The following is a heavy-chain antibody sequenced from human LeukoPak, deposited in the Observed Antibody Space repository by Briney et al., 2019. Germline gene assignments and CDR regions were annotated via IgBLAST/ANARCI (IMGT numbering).Heavy chain of an antibody. CDR1: VGSINTGRSC. D-gene: IGHD3-10*01. J-gene: IGHJ4*02. Sequence: SETLSLTCTVSVGSINTGRSCWGWIRQPPGTGLEWIGSMFYTGTTTTYYNPSLKSRVTISVDPSKNQFSLNLNFVTAADTAVYYCARLSKAAGSNWGQGALVTVSS. V-gene: IGHV4-39*01. CDR3: ARLSKAAGSN. CDR2: MFYTGTTTT.